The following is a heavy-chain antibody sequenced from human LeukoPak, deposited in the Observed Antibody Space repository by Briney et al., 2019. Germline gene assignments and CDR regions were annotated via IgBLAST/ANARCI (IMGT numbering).Heavy chain of an antibody. D-gene: IGHD3-10*01. CDR1: GYTFTSYG. Sequence: ASVKVSCKASGYTFTSYGISWVRQAPGQGLEWMGWISAYNGNTNYAQKLQGRVTMTTDTSTSTAYVELRSLRSDDTAVYYCARDREVLWFGESPDYWGQGTLVTVSS. CDR3: ARDREVLWFGESPDY. J-gene: IGHJ4*02. CDR2: ISAYNGNT. V-gene: IGHV1-18*01.